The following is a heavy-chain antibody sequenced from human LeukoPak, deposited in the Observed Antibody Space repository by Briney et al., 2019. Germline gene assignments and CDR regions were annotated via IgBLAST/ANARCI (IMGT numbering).Heavy chain of an antibody. CDR2: INPSGGST. J-gene: IGHJ4*02. V-gene: IGHV1-46*01. D-gene: IGHD5-18*01. Sequence: ASVKVSCKASGYTFTSYYMHWVRQAPGQGLEWMGIINPSGGSTGYAQKFQGRVTMTRDMSTSTVYMELSSLRSEDTAVYYCARELLPSTFDYWGQGTLVTVSS. CDR1: GYTFTSYY. CDR3: ARELLPSTFDY.